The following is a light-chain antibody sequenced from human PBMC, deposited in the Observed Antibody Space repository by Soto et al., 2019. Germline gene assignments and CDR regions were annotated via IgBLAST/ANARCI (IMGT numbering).Light chain of an antibody. CDR2: AAS. J-gene: IGKJ1*01. CDR3: LEDYNFLWT. V-gene: IGKV1-6*02. Sequence: AIQITQSASSLSASVGDRVAMSWRARQAIRNDLGWYQQKPGKAPKLLIYAASSLQSGVPSRFSGSGAGTAFTLTISGLQPEDSATYYCLEDYNFLWTFGQGTKVDI. CDR1: QAIRND.